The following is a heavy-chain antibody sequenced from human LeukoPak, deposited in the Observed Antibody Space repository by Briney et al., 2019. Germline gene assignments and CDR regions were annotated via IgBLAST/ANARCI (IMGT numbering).Heavy chain of an antibody. V-gene: IGHV4-59*12. CDR1: GGSISSYY. J-gene: IGHJ6*03. D-gene: IGHD3-10*01. CDR3: ARDKPLWFGELLHAYYYFYMDV. CDR2: IYYSGST. Sequence: SETLSLTCTVSGGSISSYYWSWIRQPPGKGLEWIGNIYYSGSTNYNPSLKSRVTISVDTSKNQFSLQLNSVTPEDTAVYYCARDKPLWFGELLHAYYYFYMDVWGKGTTVTISS.